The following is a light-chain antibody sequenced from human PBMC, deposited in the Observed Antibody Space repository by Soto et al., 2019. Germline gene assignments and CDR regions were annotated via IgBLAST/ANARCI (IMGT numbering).Light chain of an antibody. CDR1: SSDVGGYNY. V-gene: IGLV2-14*01. CDR3: SSYTDSNTRYV. CDR2: EVS. Sequence: QSVLTQPASVSWSPGQSITISCTGTSSDVGGYNYVSWYQHHPGKTPKLMIYEVSNRPSGVSNRFSGSKSGNTASLTISGLQAEDEADYYCSSYTDSNTRYVFGTGTKVNV. J-gene: IGLJ1*01.